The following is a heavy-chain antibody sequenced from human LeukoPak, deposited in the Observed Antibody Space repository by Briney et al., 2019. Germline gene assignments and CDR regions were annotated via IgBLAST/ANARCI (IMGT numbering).Heavy chain of an antibody. CDR3: ARDPVGGDTLYFDY. J-gene: IGHJ4*02. CDR1: GFTVSSNY. V-gene: IGHV3-53*01. D-gene: IGHD6-25*01. Sequence: GGSLRLSCAASGFTVSSNYMSWVRQAPGKGLEWVSVIYSGGSTYYADSVKGRFTISRDNSKNTLYLQMNSLRAEDTAVYYCARDPVGGDTLYFDYWGQGTLVTVSS. CDR2: IYSGGST.